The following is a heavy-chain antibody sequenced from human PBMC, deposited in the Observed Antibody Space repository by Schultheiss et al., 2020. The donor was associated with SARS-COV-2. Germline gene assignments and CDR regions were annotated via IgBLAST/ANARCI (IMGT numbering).Heavy chain of an antibody. CDR1: GGSISSYY. V-gene: IGHV4-59*01. CDR3: ARLYYYYYGMDV. CDR2: IYHSGST. Sequence: SETLSLTCTVSGGSISSYYWSWIRQPPGKGLEWIGYIYHSGSTYYNPSLKSRVTISVDTSKNQFSLKLSSVTAADTAVYYCARLYYYYYGMDVWGQGTTVTVSS. J-gene: IGHJ6*02.